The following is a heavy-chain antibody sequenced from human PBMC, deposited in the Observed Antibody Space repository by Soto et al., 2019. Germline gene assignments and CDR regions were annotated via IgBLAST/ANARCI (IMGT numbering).Heavy chain of an antibody. CDR2: IHYSGST. CDR3: ARSPKGLGNFDY. Sequence: QVQLQESGPGLVKPSQTLSVTCAVSGGSISSGGAYYWSWIRQSPGKGLEWIAYIHYSGSTYYNSSLNSRVTMSVDTAKNQFSLKVSSVTAADTAVYYCARSPKGLGNFDYWGQGTLVTVSS. CDR1: GGSISSGGAYY. J-gene: IGHJ4*02. V-gene: IGHV4-30-4*01. D-gene: IGHD3-10*01.